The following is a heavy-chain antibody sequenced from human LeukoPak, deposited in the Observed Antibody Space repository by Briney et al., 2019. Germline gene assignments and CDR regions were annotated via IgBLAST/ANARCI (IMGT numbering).Heavy chain of an antibody. Sequence: GGSLRLSCAASGFTFSSYAMHWVRQAPGKGLEWVAVISYDGSNKYYADSVKGRFTISRDNSKNTLYLQMNSLRAEDTAVYYCARERGVIQLWLEGGYYFDYWGQGTLVTVSS. CDR2: ISYDGSNK. CDR3: ARERGVIQLWLEGGYYFDY. V-gene: IGHV3-30-3*01. D-gene: IGHD5-18*01. J-gene: IGHJ4*02. CDR1: GFTFSSYA.